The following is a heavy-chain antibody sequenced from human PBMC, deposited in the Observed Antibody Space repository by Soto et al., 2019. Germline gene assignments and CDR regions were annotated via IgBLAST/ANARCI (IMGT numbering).Heavy chain of an antibody. D-gene: IGHD2-21*02. J-gene: IGHJ2*01. Sequence: GGSLRLSCAASGFTFSSYGMHWVRQAPGKGLEWVAVISYDGSNKYYADSVKGRFTISRDNSKNTLYLQMNSLRAEDTAVYYSAKDSTVVVTAIGSWYFDLWGRGTLVTVSS. CDR1: GFTFSSYG. CDR3: AKDSTVVVTAIGSWYFDL. V-gene: IGHV3-30*18. CDR2: ISYDGSNK.